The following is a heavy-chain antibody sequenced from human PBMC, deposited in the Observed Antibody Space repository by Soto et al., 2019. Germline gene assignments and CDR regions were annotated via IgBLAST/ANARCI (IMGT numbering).Heavy chain of an antibody. Sequence: EVQLLESGGGLVQPGGSLRLSCEASGFTFSIYPMSWVRQTPEKGLEWVSTIGTTGGDTYYADSVRGRSTSSRDDSKNTLYLQMSSRRAEESAVYYCAKSRVDSGRGYFDLWGRGTLVTVAS. V-gene: IGHV3-23*01. D-gene: IGHD6-25*01. J-gene: IGHJ2*01. CDR1: GFTFSIYP. CDR3: AKSRVDSGRGYFDL. CDR2: IGTTGGDT.